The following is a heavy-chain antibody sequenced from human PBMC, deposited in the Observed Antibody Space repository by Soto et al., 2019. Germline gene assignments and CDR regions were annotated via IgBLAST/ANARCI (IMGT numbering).Heavy chain of an antibody. D-gene: IGHD5-12*01. CDR1: GGPISSADYY. CDR3: ARDGSGYESYYYSGMDV. V-gene: IGHV4-30-4*01. Sequence: SETLCLPWTVSGGPISSADYYWSWIRQSPGKGLEWIGYIYHSGSTSYNPSLKSRVTISVDTSKNQFSLKLRSVTAADTAVYYCARDGSGYESYYYSGMDVWGQGTTVTVSS. J-gene: IGHJ6*02. CDR2: IYHSGST.